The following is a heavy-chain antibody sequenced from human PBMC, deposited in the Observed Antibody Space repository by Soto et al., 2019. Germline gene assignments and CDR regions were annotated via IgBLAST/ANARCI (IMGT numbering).Heavy chain of an antibody. CDR2: IYYSGST. J-gene: IGHJ4*02. Sequence: SETLSLTCTVSGVSIRSSSYYWGWTRQPPGKGLEWIGSIYYSGSTYYNPYLKSRVTISVDTSKNQFSLKLSSVTAADTAVYYCATIVATMGCFDYWGQGTLVTVSS. CDR3: ATIVATMGCFDY. CDR1: GVSIRSSSYY. V-gene: IGHV4-39*01. D-gene: IGHD5-12*01.